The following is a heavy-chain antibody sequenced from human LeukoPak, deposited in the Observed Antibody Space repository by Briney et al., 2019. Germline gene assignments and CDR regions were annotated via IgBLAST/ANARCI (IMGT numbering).Heavy chain of an antibody. CDR3: ARGPPTWIQLCVGVFDY. CDR2: ISSSGSTI. CDR1: GFTFSDYY. J-gene: IGHJ4*02. D-gene: IGHD5-18*01. V-gene: IGHV3-11*01. Sequence: PGGSLRLSCAASGFTFSDYYMSWIRQAPGKGLEWVSYISSSGSTIYYADSVKGRFTISRDNAKNSLYLQMNSLRAEDTAVYYCARGPPTWIQLCVGVFDYWGQGTLVTVSS.